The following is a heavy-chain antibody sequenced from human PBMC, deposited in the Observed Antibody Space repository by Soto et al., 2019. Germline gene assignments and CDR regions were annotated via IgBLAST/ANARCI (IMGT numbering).Heavy chain of an antibody. CDR3: ARERPDGARLDP. Sequence: SETLSLTCTVSGGSISSSSYYWSWIRQPPGKGLEWIGYIYYSGSTHYNPSLKSRVTISVDTSKNQFSLKLSSVTAADTAVYYCARERPDGARLDPWGQGTLVTVSS. CDR1: GGSISSSSYY. V-gene: IGHV4-30-4*01. CDR2: IYYSGST. D-gene: IGHD6-6*01. J-gene: IGHJ5*02.